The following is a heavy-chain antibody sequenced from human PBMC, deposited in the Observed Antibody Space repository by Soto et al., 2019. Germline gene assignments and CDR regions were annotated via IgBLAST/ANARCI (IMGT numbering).Heavy chain of an antibody. Sequence: SETLSLTCTVSGGSISSYYWSWIRQPPGKGLEWIGYIYYSGSTNYNPSLKSRVTISVDTSKNQFSLKLSSVTAADTAVYYCASTQSTVLISMDVWGQGTTVTVSS. D-gene: IGHD2-8*01. V-gene: IGHV4-59*01. CDR2: IYYSGST. CDR3: ASTQSTVLISMDV. J-gene: IGHJ6*02. CDR1: GGSISSYY.